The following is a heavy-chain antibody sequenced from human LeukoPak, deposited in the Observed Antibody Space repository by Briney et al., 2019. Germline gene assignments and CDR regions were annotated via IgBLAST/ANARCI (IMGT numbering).Heavy chain of an antibody. CDR1: GFTFDDYG. Sequence: GGSLRLSCAASGFTFDDYGMSWVRQAPGKGLEWVSGINWNGGSTGYADSVKGRFTISRDSAKNSLYLQMNSLRAEDTAVYYCAREPGATAVDTVTTGALDYWGQGTLVTVSS. V-gene: IGHV3-20*04. D-gene: IGHD4-11*01. CDR3: AREPGATAVDTVTTGALDY. J-gene: IGHJ4*02. CDR2: INWNGGST.